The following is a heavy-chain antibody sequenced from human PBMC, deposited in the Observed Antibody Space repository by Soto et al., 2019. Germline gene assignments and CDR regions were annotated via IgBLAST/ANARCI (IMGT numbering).Heavy chain of an antibody. Sequence: ASVNVSCKFSGYTLTELSIHWVRQAPGKGLECMGGFDPEDGETIYAQKFQGRVTMTEDTSTDTAYMELSSLRSEDTAVYYCATRTAMAPTGLDYWSQGTLVTVSS. CDR2: FDPEDGET. CDR3: ATRTAMAPTGLDY. V-gene: IGHV1-24*01. D-gene: IGHD5-18*01. CDR1: GYTLTELS. J-gene: IGHJ4*02.